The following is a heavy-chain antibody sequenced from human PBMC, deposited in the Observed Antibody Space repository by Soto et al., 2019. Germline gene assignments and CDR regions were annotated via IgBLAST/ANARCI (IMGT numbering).Heavy chain of an antibody. V-gene: IGHV4-39*07. Sequence: SETLSLTCTVSGGSISSSSYYWGWIRQPPGKGLEWIGSIYYSGSTYYNPSLKSRVTISVDTSKNQFSLKLSSVTAADTAVYYCARVVRGSYYYYGMDVWGQGTTVTVSS. CDR1: GGSISSSSYY. CDR2: IYYSGST. D-gene: IGHD3-10*01. J-gene: IGHJ6*02. CDR3: ARVVRGSYYYYGMDV.